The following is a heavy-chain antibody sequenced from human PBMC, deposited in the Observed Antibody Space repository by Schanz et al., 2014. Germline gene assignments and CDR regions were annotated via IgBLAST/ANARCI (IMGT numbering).Heavy chain of an antibody. CDR3: AKELRPGTERPRGNFDY. CDR2: ISYDGNNK. Sequence: QVQLLESGGGLFKPGGSLRLSCAGSGFTFADYYMTWIRQAPGKGLEWVALISYDGNNKYYADSVKGRFTISRDNSKNTLSLQMNSLRAEDTAVYYCAKELRPGTERPRGNFDYWGQGTLVTVSS. D-gene: IGHD6-13*01. CDR1: GFTFADYY. J-gene: IGHJ4*02. V-gene: IGHV3-30*18.